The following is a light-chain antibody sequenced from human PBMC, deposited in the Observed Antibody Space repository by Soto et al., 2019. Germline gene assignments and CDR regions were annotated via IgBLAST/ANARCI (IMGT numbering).Light chain of an antibody. CDR3: QTWGSGIVV. CDR1: IGHSNYA. V-gene: IGLV4-69*01. Sequence: QPVLTQSPSASASLGASVKLTCTLSIGHSNYAIAWHQQQSEKGPRYLMKLNSDGSHNKGDGIPDRFSGSSSGAERYLTISSLQSEDEADYYCQTWGSGIVVFGGGTKVTVL. J-gene: IGLJ2*01. CDR2: LNSDGSH.